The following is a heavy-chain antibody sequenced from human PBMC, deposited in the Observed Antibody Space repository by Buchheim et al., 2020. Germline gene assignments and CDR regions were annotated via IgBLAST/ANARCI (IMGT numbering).Heavy chain of an antibody. CDR1: GFRFSGYS. CDR2: ISSGSSTI. CDR3: TRGDDYGDY. Sequence: DVQLVESGGGLVQPGGSLRLSCAASGFRFSGYSMNWVRQAPGKGLEWVSYISSGSSTIYYADSVKGRFTISKDNAKNSLYLKMNSLRDEDTAVYYCTRGDDYGDYWGQGTL. V-gene: IGHV3-48*02. J-gene: IGHJ4*02.